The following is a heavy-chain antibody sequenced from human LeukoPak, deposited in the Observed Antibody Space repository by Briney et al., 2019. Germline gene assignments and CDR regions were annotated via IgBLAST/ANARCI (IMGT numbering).Heavy chain of an antibody. CDR3: ARTLPSEWELLEDPYHPWFDP. D-gene: IGHD1-26*01. V-gene: IGHV1-2*02. J-gene: IGHJ5*02. CDR1: GYTFTGYY. CDR2: INPNSGGT. Sequence: ASVKVSCKASGYTFTGYYMHWVRQAPGQGLEWMGWINPNSGGTNYAQKFQGRVTMTRDTSISTAYMELSRLRSDDTAVYYCARTLPSEWELLEDPYHPWFDPWGQGTLVTVSS.